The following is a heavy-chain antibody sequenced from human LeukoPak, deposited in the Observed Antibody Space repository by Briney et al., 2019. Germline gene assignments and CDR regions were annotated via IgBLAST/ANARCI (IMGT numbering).Heavy chain of an antibody. CDR3: ARGRIAVGFDY. V-gene: IGHV3-30-3*01. Sequence: GGSLRLSCAASGFTFSSYAMHWVRQAPGKGLEWVAVISYDGSSKYYADSVKGRFTISRDNSKNTLYLQMNSLRAEDTAVYYCARGRIAVGFDYWGQGTLVTVSS. D-gene: IGHD6-19*01. CDR1: GFTFSSYA. J-gene: IGHJ4*02. CDR2: ISYDGSSK.